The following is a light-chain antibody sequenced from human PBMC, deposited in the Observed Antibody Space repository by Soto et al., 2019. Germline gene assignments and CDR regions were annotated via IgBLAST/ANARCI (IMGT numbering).Light chain of an antibody. CDR2: EVT. Sequence: QSVLTQPASVSGSPGQSVTISCTGTSSDVGGYNYVSWYQQHPGKAPKLIIYEVTARPSGVSNRFSGSKSGNTASLTISGLQAEDGADYYCSSYTANDTPVFGGGTKLTVL. J-gene: IGLJ2*01. CDR1: SSDVGGYNY. V-gene: IGLV2-14*01. CDR3: SSYTANDTPV.